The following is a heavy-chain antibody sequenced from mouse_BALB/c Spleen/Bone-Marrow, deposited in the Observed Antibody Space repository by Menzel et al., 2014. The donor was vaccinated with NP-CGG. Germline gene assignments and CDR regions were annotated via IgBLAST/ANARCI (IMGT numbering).Heavy chain of an antibody. CDR1: GFNIKVTY. CDR3: ARYYYGSSLFDY. V-gene: IGHV14-3*02. D-gene: IGHD1-1*01. CDR2: IDPANGNT. Sequence: EVQVVESGAELVKPGASVKLSCTASGFNIKVTYMHWVKQRPEQGLEWIGRIDPANGNTKYDPKFQGKATITADTSSNXAYLQLSSLTSEDTAVYYCARYYYGSSLFDYWGQGTTLTVSS. J-gene: IGHJ2*01.